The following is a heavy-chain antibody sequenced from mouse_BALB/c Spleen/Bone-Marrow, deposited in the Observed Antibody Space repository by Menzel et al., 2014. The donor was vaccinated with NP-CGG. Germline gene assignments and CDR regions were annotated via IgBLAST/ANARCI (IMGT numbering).Heavy chain of an antibody. Sequence: EVQRVESGGGLVEPGGSLKLSCAASGFTFIAYTMSWVRQTPEKRLEWVAYINNGGGSTYYPDTVKGRFTISRDNAKNTLYPQMSSLKSEDTAMYYCARHGEERPVLAMDYWGQGTSVTVSS. CDR2: INNGGGST. V-gene: IGHV5-12-2*01. CDR1: GFTFIAYT. CDR3: ARHGEERPVLAMDY. J-gene: IGHJ4*01. D-gene: IGHD2-14*01.